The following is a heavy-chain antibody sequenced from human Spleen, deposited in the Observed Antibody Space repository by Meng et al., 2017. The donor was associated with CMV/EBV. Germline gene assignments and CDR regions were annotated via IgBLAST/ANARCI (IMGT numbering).Heavy chain of an antibody. D-gene: IGHD2-2*01. V-gene: IGHV3-30*04. CDR1: GFTFSGHV. CDR2: ISNDGSYK. Sequence: GFTFSGHVLHWVRQAPGKGLEWLAAISNDGSYKYYADSVKGRFTISRDNSKNTLYLQMNSLRAEDTAVYYCARGGVIVVPAANVLDPWGQGTLVTVSS. J-gene: IGHJ5*02. CDR3: ARGGVIVVPAANVLDP.